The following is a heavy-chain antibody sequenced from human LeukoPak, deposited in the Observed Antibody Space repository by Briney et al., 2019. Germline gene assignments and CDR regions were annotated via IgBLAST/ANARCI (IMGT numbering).Heavy chain of an antibody. Sequence: GEALKISCKGSRYKFTNYWIGWVRQMPGKGLEWMGVIYARDIDTRYSPSFQGQVTISADKSITTAYLQWSRLKASDTAIYYCARHKGMGSPSDYWGQGSLVTVSS. V-gene: IGHV5-51*01. CDR2: IYARDIDT. CDR1: RYKFTNYW. D-gene: IGHD3-10*01. CDR3: ARHKGMGSPSDY. J-gene: IGHJ4*02.